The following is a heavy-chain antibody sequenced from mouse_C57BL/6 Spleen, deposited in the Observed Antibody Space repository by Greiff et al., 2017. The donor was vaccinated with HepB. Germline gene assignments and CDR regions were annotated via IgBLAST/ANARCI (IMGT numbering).Heavy chain of an antibody. CDR3: AILLDLGV. V-gene: IGHV1-52*01. Sequence: QVHVKQSGAELVRPGSSVKLSCKASGYTFTSYWMHWVKQRPIQGLEWIGNIDPSDSATHYNQKFKDKATLTVDKSSSTAYMQLSSLTSEDSAVYYCAILLDLGVWGTGTTVTVSS. CDR2: IDPSDSAT. CDR1: GYTFTSYW. J-gene: IGHJ1*03.